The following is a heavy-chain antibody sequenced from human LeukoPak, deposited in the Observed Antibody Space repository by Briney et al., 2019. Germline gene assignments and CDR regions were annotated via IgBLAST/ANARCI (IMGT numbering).Heavy chain of an antibody. Sequence: SGTLSLTCTVSGGSISSYYWNWIRQPPGKGLEWIGYIFYSGSTNYNTSLKSRVTISVDTSKNQFSLKLSSVTAADTAMYYCARLTGSYSIEYWGQGTLVTVSS. CDR3: ARLTGSYSIEY. V-gene: IGHV4-59*01. J-gene: IGHJ4*02. CDR1: GGSISSYY. CDR2: IFYSGST. D-gene: IGHD1-26*01.